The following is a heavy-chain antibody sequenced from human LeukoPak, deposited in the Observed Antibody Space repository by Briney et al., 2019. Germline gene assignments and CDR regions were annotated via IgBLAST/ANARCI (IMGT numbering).Heavy chain of an antibody. V-gene: IGHV1-69*13. CDR2: IIPIFDTT. CDR1: GGTFSSYV. Sequence: ASVKVSCKPSGGTFSSYVISWVRQAPGQGLEWMGGIIPIFDTTTYAQKFQGRVTITADESTSTAYMELSSLRSEDSALYYCAKSYSSAVAGTLGAFDIWGQGTMVTVSS. J-gene: IGHJ3*02. CDR3: AKSYSSAVAGTLGAFDI. D-gene: IGHD6-19*01.